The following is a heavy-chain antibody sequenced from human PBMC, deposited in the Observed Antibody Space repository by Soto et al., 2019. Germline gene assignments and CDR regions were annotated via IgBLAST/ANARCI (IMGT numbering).Heavy chain of an antibody. J-gene: IGHJ3*02. D-gene: IGHD6-13*01. CDR2: IYPGDSDT. Sequence: PGASLKTSCQGSGNSFTSYWIGWVRQMPGKGLEWMGIIYPGDSDTRYSPYFQGQVTISADKSISTDYLQWSSLKATDTAMYYCARPKQQLAQDAFDIWGQGTMVTVSS. CDR1: GNSFTSYW. CDR3: ARPKQQLAQDAFDI. V-gene: IGHV5-51*01.